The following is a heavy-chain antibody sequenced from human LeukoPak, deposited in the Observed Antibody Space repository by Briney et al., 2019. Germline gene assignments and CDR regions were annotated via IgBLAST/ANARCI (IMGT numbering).Heavy chain of an antibody. V-gene: IGHV1-46*01. CDR3: AREVGRGFDY. D-gene: IGHD1-26*01. CDR1: GYTFTSYY. J-gene: IGHJ4*02. Sequence: VASVKVSCKASGYTFTSYYMHWVRQAPGQGLEWMGIINPSGGSTSYAQKLQGRVTMTTDTSTSTAYMEVRSLRSDDTAVYYCAREVGRGFDYWGQGTLVTVSS. CDR2: INPSGGST.